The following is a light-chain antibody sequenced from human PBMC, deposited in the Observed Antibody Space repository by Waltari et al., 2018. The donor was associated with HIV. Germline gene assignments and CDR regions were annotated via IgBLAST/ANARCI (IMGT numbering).Light chain of an antibody. Sequence: QSALTQPASVSGSPGQSITISCTGTNSDIGKYNLVSWYQQHPGRVPKVLIFEVTTRPSGIPHRFSGSKPDTTASLTISGLQAEYEADYYCSSYATGNTYVFGTGTSVTVL. V-gene: IGLV2-23*02. CDR3: SSYATGNTYV. CDR1: NSDIGKYNL. J-gene: IGLJ1*01. CDR2: EVT.